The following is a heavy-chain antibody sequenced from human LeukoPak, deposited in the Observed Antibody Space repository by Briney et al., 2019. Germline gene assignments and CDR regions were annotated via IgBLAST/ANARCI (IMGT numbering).Heavy chain of an antibody. Sequence: SETLSLTFTVSGGSISSYYWSWIRQPAGKGLEWIGRIYTSGSTNYNPSLKSRVTMSVDTSKNQFSLKLSSVTAADTAVYYCARDNYGDYYQSYYYYMDVWGKGTTVTVSS. J-gene: IGHJ6*03. V-gene: IGHV4-4*07. CDR3: ARDNYGDYYQSYYYYMDV. CDR1: GGSISSYY. D-gene: IGHD4-17*01. CDR2: IYTSGST.